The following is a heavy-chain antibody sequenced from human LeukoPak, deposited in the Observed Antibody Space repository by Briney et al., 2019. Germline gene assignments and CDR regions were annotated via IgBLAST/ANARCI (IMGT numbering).Heavy chain of an antibody. Sequence: SETLSLTCTVSGGSISSYYWSWLRQPAGKGLEWIGRFYTSGTTNYNPSLKSRVTMSVDMSTRQISLKLSSVTAADTAVYYCARDGYSGSDALWGQGTLVTVSS. CDR1: GGSISSYY. CDR2: FYTSGTT. J-gene: IGHJ4*02. CDR3: ARDGYSGSDAL. D-gene: IGHD5-12*01. V-gene: IGHV4-4*07.